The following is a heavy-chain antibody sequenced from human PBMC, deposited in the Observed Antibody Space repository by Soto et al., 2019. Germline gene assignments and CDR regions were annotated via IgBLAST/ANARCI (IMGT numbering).Heavy chain of an antibody. Sequence: SETLSLTCTVSGGSISSGDYYWSWIRQPPGKGLEWIGYIYYSGSTYYNPSLKSRVTISVDTSKNQFSLKLSSVTAADTAVYYCAREVVPAAMGVDYWGQGTLVTLSS. J-gene: IGHJ4*02. CDR2: IYYSGST. D-gene: IGHD2-2*01. CDR3: AREVVPAAMGVDY. CDR1: GGSISSGDYY. V-gene: IGHV4-30-4*01.